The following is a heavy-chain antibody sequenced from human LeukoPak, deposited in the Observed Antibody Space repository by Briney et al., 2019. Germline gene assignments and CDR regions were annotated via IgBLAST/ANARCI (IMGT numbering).Heavy chain of an antibody. D-gene: IGHD2-15*01. CDR2: INPNSGGT. Sequence: ASVKVSCKASGYTFTGYYMHWVRQAPGQGLEWMGWINPNSGGTNYAQKFQGRVTMTRDTSISTAYMELSRLRSDDTAVYYCAGGALYCSGGSCYPYYYMDVWGKGTTVTVSS. J-gene: IGHJ6*03. CDR3: AGGALYCSGGSCYPYYYMDV. V-gene: IGHV1-2*02. CDR1: GYTFTGYY.